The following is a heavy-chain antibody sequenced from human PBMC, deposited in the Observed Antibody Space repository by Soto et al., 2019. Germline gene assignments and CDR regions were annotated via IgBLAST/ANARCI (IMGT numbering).Heavy chain of an antibody. J-gene: IGHJ4*02. CDR3: SRHGSN. V-gene: IGHV4-39*01. Sequence: PSETLSLTCTVSGVSISNSSYYWGWIRRPPGKGLEWIGTIYYSGITYYNPSLKSRVTISVDTSKNQFSLKLTSVTAADTAVYYCSRHGSNWGQVTLVTVSP. CDR2: IYYSGIT. CDR1: GVSISNSSYY.